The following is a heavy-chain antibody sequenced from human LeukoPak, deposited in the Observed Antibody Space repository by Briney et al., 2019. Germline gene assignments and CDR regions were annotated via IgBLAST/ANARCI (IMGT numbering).Heavy chain of an antibody. CDR1: GGSISSYY. CDR2: IYYSGST. CDR3: ARTTEGYAGGPGYSYYYYMDV. Sequence: SETLSLTCTVSGGSISSYYWSWIRQPPGKGLEWIGYIYYSGSTNYNPSLKSRVTISVDTSKNQSSLKLSSVTAADTAVYYCARTTEGYAGGPGYSYYYYMDVWGKGTTVTISS. V-gene: IGHV4-59*01. D-gene: IGHD5-12*01. J-gene: IGHJ6*03.